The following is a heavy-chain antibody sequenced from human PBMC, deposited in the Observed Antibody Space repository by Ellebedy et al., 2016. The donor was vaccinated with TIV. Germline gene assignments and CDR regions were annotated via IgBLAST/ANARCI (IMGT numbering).Heavy chain of an antibody. V-gene: IGHV4-59*13. J-gene: IGHJ4*02. Sequence: GSLRLSXTVSGGSISSYYWSWIRQPPGKGLEWIGYIYYSGSTNYNPSLKSRVTISVDTSKNQFSLKLSSVTAADTAVYYCARVNRKQLVPFDYWGQGTLVTVSS. CDR3: ARVNRKQLVPFDY. CDR1: GGSISSYY. D-gene: IGHD6-6*01. CDR2: IYYSGST.